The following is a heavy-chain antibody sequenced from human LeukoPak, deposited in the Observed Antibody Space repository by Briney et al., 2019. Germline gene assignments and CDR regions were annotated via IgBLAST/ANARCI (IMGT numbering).Heavy chain of an antibody. CDR1: GYTFTSYY. CDR2: MNPNSGNT. CDR3: ARGGYSSSWYGDYYFDY. Sequence: ASVKVSCKASGYTFTSYYMHWVRQATGQGLEWMGWMNPNSGNTGYAQKFQGRVTMTRNTSISTAYMELSSLRSEDTAVYYCARGGYSSSWYGDYYFDYWGQGTPVTVSS. J-gene: IGHJ4*02. V-gene: IGHV1-8*02. D-gene: IGHD6-13*01.